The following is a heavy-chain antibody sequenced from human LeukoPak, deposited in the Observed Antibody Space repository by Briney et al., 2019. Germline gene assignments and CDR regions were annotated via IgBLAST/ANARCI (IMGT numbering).Heavy chain of an antibody. D-gene: IGHD3-10*01. CDR1: GGSFSSSSYY. CDR2: IYYSGST. Sequence: SETLSLTCSVSGGSFSSSSYYWSWIRQPPGKGLEWIGYIYYSGSTNYNPSLKSRVTISVDTSKNQFSLKLSSVTAADTAVYYCAREVTIVRGANDNPGNWFDPWGQGTLVTVSS. CDR3: AREVTIVRGANDNPGNWFDP. J-gene: IGHJ5*02. V-gene: IGHV4-61*01.